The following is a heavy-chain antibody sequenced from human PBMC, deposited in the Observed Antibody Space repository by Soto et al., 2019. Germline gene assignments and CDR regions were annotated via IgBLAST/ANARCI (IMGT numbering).Heavy chain of an antibody. Sequence: PSLPLSHTRSVSDGSIISGGYYRSLNNQHPGKGLEWIGYIYYSGSTYYNPSLKSRVTISVDTSKNQFSLKLSSVTAADTAVYYCANLGHYYGMDVWGQGTTVTVSS. J-gene: IGHJ6*02. CDR2: IYYSGST. CDR3: ANLGHYYGMDV. V-gene: IGHV4-31*02. CDR1: DGSIISGGYY.